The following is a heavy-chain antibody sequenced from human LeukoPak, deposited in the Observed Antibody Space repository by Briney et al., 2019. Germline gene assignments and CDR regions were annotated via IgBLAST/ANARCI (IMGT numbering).Heavy chain of an antibody. CDR1: GFTFTSS. Sequence: GGSLRLSCAASGFTFTSSMIWVRQAPGKGLEWVSSITGSGDASFYAESVRGRFTISRDNCKNTLYLEMNSLRDEDTAVYYCAKGVSQPKYYFEYWGRGTLVTVSS. CDR2: ITGSGDAS. CDR3: AKGVSQPKYYFEY. D-gene: IGHD5/OR15-5a*01. V-gene: IGHV3-23*01. J-gene: IGHJ4*02.